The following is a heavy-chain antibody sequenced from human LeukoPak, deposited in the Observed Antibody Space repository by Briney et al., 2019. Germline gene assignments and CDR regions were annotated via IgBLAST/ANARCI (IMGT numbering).Heavy chain of an antibody. CDR3: AKDLNYDSSGYYYVDGMDV. J-gene: IGHJ6*02. Sequence: GGSLRLSCAVSGFTFSSYAMSWVRQAPGKGLEWVSAISGSGGSTYYADSVKGRFTISRDNSKNTLYLQMNSLRAEDTAVYYCAKDLNYDSSGYYYVDGMDVWGQGTTVTVSS. CDR2: ISGSGGST. CDR1: GFTFSSYA. V-gene: IGHV3-23*01. D-gene: IGHD3-22*01.